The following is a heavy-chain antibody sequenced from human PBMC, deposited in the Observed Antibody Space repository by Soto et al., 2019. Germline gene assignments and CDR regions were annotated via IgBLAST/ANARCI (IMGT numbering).Heavy chain of an antibody. D-gene: IGHD3-10*01. V-gene: IGHV1-8*01. CDR2: MSPGSGSA. CDR1: GYSFTSLD. CDR3: AGGVDAGVDF. J-gene: IGHJ4*02. Sequence: QVPLVQSGAEVKELGASVKVSCQASGYSFTSLDINWMRQATGQGLEWMGWMSPGSGSAGYAQKFQGRVTMTRDTSRGTAYMELSSLRSEDTAVYYGAGGVDAGVDFWGQGTLVTV.